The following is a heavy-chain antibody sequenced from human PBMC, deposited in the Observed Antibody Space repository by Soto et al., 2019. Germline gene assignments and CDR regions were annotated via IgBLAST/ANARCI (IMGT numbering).Heavy chain of an antibody. J-gene: IGHJ3*02. CDR3: AKDLITMIVVVITEDAFDI. D-gene: IGHD3-22*01. V-gene: IGHV3-23*01. Sequence: GSLRLSCAASGFTFSSYAMSWVRQAPGKGLEWVSAISGSGGSTYYADSVKGRFTISRDNSKNTLYLQMNSLRAEDTAVYYCAKDLITMIVVVITEDAFDIWGQGTMVTVSS. CDR1: GFTFSSYA. CDR2: ISGSGGST.